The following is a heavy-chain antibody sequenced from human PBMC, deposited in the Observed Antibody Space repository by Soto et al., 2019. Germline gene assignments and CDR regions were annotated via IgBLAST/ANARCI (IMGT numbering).Heavy chain of an antibody. CDR3: AGGEIQGPIDY. J-gene: IGHJ4*02. CDR1: GYSISSSNW. CDR2: IYYSGTT. Sequence: QVQLQESGPGLVKPSDTLSLTCAVSGYSISSSNWWGWIRQPPGKGLEWIGYIYYSGTTYYNPSLESRVTLSVDTSKNQFSLKLTSVTAVDTAVYYCAGGEIQGPIDYWGQGTLVTVSS. D-gene: IGHD1-26*01. V-gene: IGHV4-28*03.